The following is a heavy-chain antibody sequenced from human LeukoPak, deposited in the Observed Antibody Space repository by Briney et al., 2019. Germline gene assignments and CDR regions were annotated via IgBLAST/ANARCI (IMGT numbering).Heavy chain of an antibody. CDR2: IIPILGIA. V-gene: IGHV1-69*04. Sequence: AASVKVSCKASGGTFSSYAISWVRQAPGQGLEWMGRIIPILGIANYAQKFQGRVTITADKSTSTAYMELSSLRSEDTAVYYCARAPLGALAGLPFQHWGQGTLVTVSS. J-gene: IGHJ1*01. D-gene: IGHD6-19*01. CDR1: GGTFSSYA. CDR3: ARAPLGALAGLPFQH.